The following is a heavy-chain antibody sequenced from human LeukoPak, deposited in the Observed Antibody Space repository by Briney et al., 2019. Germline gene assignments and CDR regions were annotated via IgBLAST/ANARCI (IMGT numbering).Heavy chain of an antibody. CDR1: GFTFSSYS. CDR2: ISSSSSYI. CDR3: ARRGYSYGILDY. V-gene: IGHV3-21*04. Sequence: PGGSLRLSCAASGFTFSSYSMNWVRQAPGKGLEWVSSISSSSSYIYYADSVKGRFTISRDNAKNSLYLQMNSLRSEDTAVYYCARRGYSYGILDYWGQGTLVTVSS. J-gene: IGHJ4*02. D-gene: IGHD5-18*01.